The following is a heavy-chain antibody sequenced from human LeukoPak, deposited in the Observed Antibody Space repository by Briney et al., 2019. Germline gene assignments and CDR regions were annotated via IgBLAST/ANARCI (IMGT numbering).Heavy chain of an antibody. D-gene: IGHD2-21*02. CDR1: GGSVSSYH. CDR3: ATEPHTVTAFNWFDP. CDR2: IYTSGGT. V-gene: IGHV4-4*07. J-gene: IGHJ5*02. Sequence: PSETLPLTCTVSGGSVSSYHWSWIRQPAGKGLEWIGRIYTSGGTNYNPSLKSRVTISVDKSKNQFSLRLSSVTAADTAVYYCATEPHTVTAFNWFDPWGQGTLVTVSS.